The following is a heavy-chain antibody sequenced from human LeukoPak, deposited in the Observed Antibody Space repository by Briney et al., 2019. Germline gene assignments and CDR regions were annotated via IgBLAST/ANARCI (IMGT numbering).Heavy chain of an antibody. V-gene: IGHV4-34*01. CDR1: GGSFSGYY. D-gene: IGHD2-21*01. J-gene: IGHJ4*02. Sequence: SETLSLTCAVYGGSFSGYYWSWIRQPPGKGLEWIGEINHSGSTNYNPSLKSRVTISVDTSKNQFSLKLSSVTAADTAVYYCASRQGSLVITHFDYWGQGTLVTVSS. CDR3: ASRQGSLVITHFDY. CDR2: INHSGST.